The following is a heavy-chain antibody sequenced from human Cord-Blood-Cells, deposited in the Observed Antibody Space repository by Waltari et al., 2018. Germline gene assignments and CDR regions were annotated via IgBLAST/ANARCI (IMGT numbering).Heavy chain of an antibody. CDR3: ARESRWYFDL. CDR2: IYYSGST. J-gene: IGHJ2*01. Sequence: QVQLQESGPGLVKPSEPLSLTCTVSGGSVSSGSYYLSWIRQPPGKGVEWIGYIYYSGSTNYNPTRKSRVTITVDTSKNQFSLKLSSVTAADTAVYYCARESRWYFDLWGRGTLVTVSS. V-gene: IGHV4-61*01. CDR1: GGSVSSGSYY.